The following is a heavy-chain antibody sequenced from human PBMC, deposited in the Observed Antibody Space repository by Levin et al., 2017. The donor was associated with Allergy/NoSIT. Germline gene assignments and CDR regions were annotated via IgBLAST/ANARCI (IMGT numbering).Heavy chain of an antibody. V-gene: IGHV1-69*06. CDR3: ARSVMVQGPFDY. Sequence: ASVKVSCKASGGTFSSYAISWVRQAPGQGLEWMGGIIPIFGTANYAQKFQGRVTITADKSTSTAYMELSSLRSEDTAVYYCARSVMVQGPFDYWGQGTLVTVSS. CDR1: GGTFSSYA. J-gene: IGHJ4*02. CDR2: IIPIFGTA. D-gene: IGHD3-10*01.